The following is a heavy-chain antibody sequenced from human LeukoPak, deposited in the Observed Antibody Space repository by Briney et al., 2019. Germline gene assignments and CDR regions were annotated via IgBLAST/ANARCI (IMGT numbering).Heavy chain of an antibody. CDR2: INPDTGDK. J-gene: IGHJ4*02. V-gene: IGHV1-8*03. Sequence: ASVKVSCKASGYTFTNYHINWVRQASGQGLEWMTWINPDTGDKGYARKFQDRVTITTDTSISTAYMEMSSLSSEDTAVYFCARTTSMTASGYDYWGQGTLVTVSS. CDR3: ARTTSMTASGYDY. D-gene: IGHD2-21*02. CDR1: GYTFTNYH.